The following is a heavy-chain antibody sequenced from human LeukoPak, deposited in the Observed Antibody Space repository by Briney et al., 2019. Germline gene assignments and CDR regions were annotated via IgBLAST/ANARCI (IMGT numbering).Heavy chain of an antibody. CDR3: AREREGAYCGGDCSSPDY. D-gene: IGHD2-21*02. J-gene: IGHJ4*02. CDR1: GFTFSSYA. V-gene: IGHV3-30*04. Sequence: PGGSLRLSCAASGFTFSSYAMHWVRQAPGKGLEWVAVISYDGSNKYYADSVRGRFTISRDNSKNTLYLQMNSLRAEDTAVYYCAREREGAYCGGDCSSPDYWGQGTLVTVSS. CDR2: ISYDGSNK.